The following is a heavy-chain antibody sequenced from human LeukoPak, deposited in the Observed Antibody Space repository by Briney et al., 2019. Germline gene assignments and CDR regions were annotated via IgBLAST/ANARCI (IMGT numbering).Heavy chain of an antibody. Sequence: GGSLRLSCAASGFTFSSYVMNWARQAPGKGLEWVASINHNGNVNYYVDSVKGRFTISRDNAKNSLYLQMSNLRAEDTAVYFCARGGGLDVWGQGATVTVSS. V-gene: IGHV3-7*03. CDR3: ARGGGLDV. CDR1: GFTFSSYV. D-gene: IGHD3-16*01. J-gene: IGHJ6*02. CDR2: INHNGNVN.